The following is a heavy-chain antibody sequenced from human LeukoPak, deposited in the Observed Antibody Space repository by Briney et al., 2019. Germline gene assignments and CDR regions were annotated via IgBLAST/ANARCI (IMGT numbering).Heavy chain of an antibody. D-gene: IGHD3-16*01. Sequence: PGGSLRLSCAASGFTFSSYSMNWVRQAPGKGLEWVSSISSSSSYIYYADSVKGRFTISRDNAKNSLYLQMNSLRAEDTAVYYCAREFGTWTGYYMDVWGKGTTVTVSS. V-gene: IGHV3-21*01. CDR3: AREFGTWTGYYMDV. CDR1: GFTFSSYS. CDR2: ISSSSSYI. J-gene: IGHJ6*03.